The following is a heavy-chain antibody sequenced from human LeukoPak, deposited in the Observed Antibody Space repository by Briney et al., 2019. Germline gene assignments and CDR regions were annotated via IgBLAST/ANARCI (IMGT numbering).Heavy chain of an antibody. D-gene: IGHD5-18*01. J-gene: IGHJ3*02. CDR1: GDSISTYY. CDR2: IDYRGST. Sequence: SETLPLTCTVSGDSISTYYWSWIRQPPGKGLEWIAYIDYRGSTTYNPSLRSRVTISVDTSRNQFSLKLYSVTAADTAVYYCARSRSGYSYDHAAFEIWGQGAMVTVSS. V-gene: IGHV4-59*01. CDR3: ARSRSGYSYDHAAFEI.